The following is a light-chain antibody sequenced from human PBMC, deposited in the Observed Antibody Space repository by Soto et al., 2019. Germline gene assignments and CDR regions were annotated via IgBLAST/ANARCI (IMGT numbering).Light chain of an antibody. V-gene: IGKV3-15*01. J-gene: IGKJ2*01. CDR3: QQGHNWPLT. CDR2: SAS. CDR1: QSISTE. Sequence: EIVMTQSPATLSVSPGERATLSCRASQSISTELAWYQQKPGQPPRLRIYSASTRATGVPARFTGSGSGSEFTLTISGLQSADFAVYYCQQGHNWPLTFGQGTRLEI.